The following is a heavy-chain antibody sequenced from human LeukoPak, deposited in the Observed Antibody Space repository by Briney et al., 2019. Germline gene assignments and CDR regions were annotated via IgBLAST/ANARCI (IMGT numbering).Heavy chain of an antibody. CDR2: MNPNSGNT. V-gene: IGHV1-8*01. CDR3: ARTRTDLWSGYYSS. Sequence: ASVKVSCKASGYTFTSYDINWVRQATGQGLEWMGSMNPNSGNTGYAQKFQGRVTMTRNTSISTAYMELRSLRSDDTAVYYCARTRTDLWSGYYSSWGQGTLVTVSS. CDR1: GYTFTSYD. J-gene: IGHJ5*02. D-gene: IGHD3-3*01.